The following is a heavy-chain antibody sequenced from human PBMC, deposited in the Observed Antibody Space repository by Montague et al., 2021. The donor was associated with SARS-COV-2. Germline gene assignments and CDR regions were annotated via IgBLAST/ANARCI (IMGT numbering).Heavy chain of an antibody. J-gene: IGHJ4*02. D-gene: IGHD2-21*01. CDR3: AKCIRGDYDSFDY. V-gene: IGHV3-30*04. Sequence: SLRLSCAASGFTFSSYAMNWVRQAPGKGLEWVAVISYDGSNTYYADSVKGRFTISRDNSKNTLYLQMNSLRAEDTAVYYCAKCIRGDYDSFDYWGQGTLVTVSS. CDR1: GFTFSSYA. CDR2: ISYDGSNT.